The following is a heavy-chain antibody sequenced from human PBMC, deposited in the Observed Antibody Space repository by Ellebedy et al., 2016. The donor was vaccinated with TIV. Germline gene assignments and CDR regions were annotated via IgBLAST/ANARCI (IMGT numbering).Heavy chain of an antibody. CDR1: GYSFTSYW. J-gene: IGHJ4*02. D-gene: IGHD2-2*01. CDR3: ARLGVVPAARGYFDY. Sequence: GESLKISXKGSGYSFTSYWIGWVRQMPGKGLEWMGIIYPGDSDTRYSPSFQGQVTISADKSISTAYLQRSSLKASDTAMYYCARLGVVPAARGYFDYWGQGTLVTVSS. CDR2: IYPGDSDT. V-gene: IGHV5-51*01.